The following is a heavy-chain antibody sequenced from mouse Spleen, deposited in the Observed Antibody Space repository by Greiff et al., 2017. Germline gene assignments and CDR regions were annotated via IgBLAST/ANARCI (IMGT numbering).Heavy chain of an antibody. CDR2: ISDGGSYT. CDR3: ARDHGNLYAMDY. CDR1: GFTFSDYY. J-gene: IGHJ4*01. D-gene: IGHD2-1*01. V-gene: IGHV5-4*02. Sequence: EVQGVESGGGLVKPGGSLKLSCAASGFTFSDYYMYWVRQTPEKRLEWVATISDGGSYTYYPDSVKGRFTISRDNAKNNLYLQMSSLKSEDTAMYYCARDHGNLYAMDYWGQGTSVTVSS.